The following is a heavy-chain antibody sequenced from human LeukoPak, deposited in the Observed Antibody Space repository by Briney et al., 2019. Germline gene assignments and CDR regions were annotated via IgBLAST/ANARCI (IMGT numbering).Heavy chain of an antibody. CDR1: GFTFDDYA. D-gene: IGHD4-17*01. CDR3: AKGRYDYGFYYFDY. V-gene: IGHV3-9*01. CDR2: ISWNSGSI. Sequence: PGRSLRLSCAASGFTFDDYAMHWVRHAPGKGLEWVSGISWNSGSIGYADSVKGRFTISRDNAKNSLYLQMNSLRAEDTALYYCAKGRYDYGFYYFDYWGQGTLVTVSS. J-gene: IGHJ4*02.